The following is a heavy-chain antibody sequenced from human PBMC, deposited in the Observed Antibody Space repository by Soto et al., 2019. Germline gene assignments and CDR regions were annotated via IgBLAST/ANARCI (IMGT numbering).Heavy chain of an antibody. D-gene: IGHD1-26*01. V-gene: IGHV3-7*03. CDR1: GFTFITSF. CDR2: INQDGGGT. J-gene: IGHJ4*02. CDR3: ASYFRGGGRYSSDS. Sequence: PGGSLRLSCVASGFTFITSFMGWVRQAPGKGLEWVANINQDGGGTYYVDSVEGRFTISRDNAKDSLYLQMNSLTGEDTAVYYCASYFRGGGRYSSDSWGPEALVTLSS.